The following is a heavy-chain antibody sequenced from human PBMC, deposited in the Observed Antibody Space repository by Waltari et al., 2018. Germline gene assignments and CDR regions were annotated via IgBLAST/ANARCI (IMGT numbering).Heavy chain of an antibody. D-gene: IGHD6-13*01. Sequence: QVQLVQSGAEVKKPGSSVKVSCKASGGTVSSYAVSWVRQAPGPGLEWMGGIIPILGIANYAQKFLGRVTITADESTSTAYMELSSLRSEDTAVYYCARASPIAAAGTANWYFDLWGRGTLVTVSS. V-gene: IGHV1-69*04. CDR1: GGTVSSYA. CDR2: IIPILGIA. CDR3: ARASPIAAAGTANWYFDL. J-gene: IGHJ2*01.